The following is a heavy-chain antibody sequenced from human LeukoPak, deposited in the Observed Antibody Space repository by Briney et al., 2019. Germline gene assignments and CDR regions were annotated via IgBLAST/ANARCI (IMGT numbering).Heavy chain of an antibody. Sequence: SETLPLTCTVSGGSISSYYWSWIRQSPGKGLECIGYIHYTGSTNYNPSLKSRVTISVETSKNQFSLKLKSVTAADTAVYYCARGGYYGSGNDFRFDPWGQGTLVTVSS. D-gene: IGHD3-10*01. V-gene: IGHV4-59*01. J-gene: IGHJ5*02. CDR2: IHYTGST. CDR3: ARGGYYGSGNDFRFDP. CDR1: GGSISSYY.